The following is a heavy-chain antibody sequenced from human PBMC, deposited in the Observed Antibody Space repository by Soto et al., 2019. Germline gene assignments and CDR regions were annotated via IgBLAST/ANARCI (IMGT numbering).Heavy chain of an antibody. CDR2: ISYDGSNK. V-gene: IGHV3-30*18. CDR3: AKVLVVDGWSSYYYYGMEV. J-gene: IGHJ6*01. Sequence: VGSLRLSCASSVFTFSSYGMHCVRHSPGKWLEWVAVISYDGSNKYYADSVKGRFTISRDNSKNTLYLQMNSLRAEDTAVYYCAKVLVVDGWSSYYYYGMEVWGQGTTVNVSS. D-gene: IGHD6-19*01. CDR1: VFTFSSYG.